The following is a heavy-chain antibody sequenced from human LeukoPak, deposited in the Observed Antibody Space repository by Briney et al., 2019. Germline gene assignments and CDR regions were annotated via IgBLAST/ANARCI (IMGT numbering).Heavy chain of an antibody. CDR3: ARVGGGNYYYYGMDV. CDR2: IYYSGST. J-gene: IGHJ6*02. CDR1: GGSISSYY. V-gene: IGHV4-59*01. D-gene: IGHD4-23*01. Sequence: SETLSLTCTVSGGSISSYYWSWIRQPPGKRLEWIGYIYYSGSTNYNPSLKGRVTISVDTSKNQFSLNLSSVTAADTAVYYCARVGGGNYYYYGMDVWGQGTTVTVSS.